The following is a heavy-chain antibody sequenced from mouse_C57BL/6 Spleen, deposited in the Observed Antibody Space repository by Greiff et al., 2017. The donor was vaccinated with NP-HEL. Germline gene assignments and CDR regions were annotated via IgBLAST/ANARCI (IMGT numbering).Heavy chain of an antibody. CDR1: GYSITSGYY. Sequence: DVKLQESGPGLVKPSQSLSLTCSVTGYSITSGYYWNWIRQFPGNKLEWMGYISYDGSNNYNPSLKNRISITRDTSKNQFFLKLNSVTTEDTATYYCARGDSNYDAMDYWGQGTSVTVSS. J-gene: IGHJ4*01. V-gene: IGHV3-6*01. CDR2: ISYDGSN. CDR3: ARGDSNYDAMDY. D-gene: IGHD2-5*01.